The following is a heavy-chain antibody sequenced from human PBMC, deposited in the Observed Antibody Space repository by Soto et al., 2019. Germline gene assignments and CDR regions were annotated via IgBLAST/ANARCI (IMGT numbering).Heavy chain of an antibody. CDR2: IWYDGSNK. Sequence: QVQLVESGGGVVQPGRSLRLSCAASGFTFSSYGMHWVRQAPGKGLEWVAVIWYDGSNKYYADSVKGRFTISRDNSKNTLYLQMNRLRAEDTAVYYCARDFSLSHSGDVGDSGPGSQRYYGMDVWGQGTTVTVSS. V-gene: IGHV3-33*01. D-gene: IGHD5-12*01. CDR1: GFTFSSYG. CDR3: ARDFSLSHSGDVGDSGPGSQRYYGMDV. J-gene: IGHJ6*02.